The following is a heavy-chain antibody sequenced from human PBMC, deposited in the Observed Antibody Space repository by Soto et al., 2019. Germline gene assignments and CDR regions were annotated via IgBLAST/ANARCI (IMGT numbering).Heavy chain of an antibody. Sequence: PGGSLRLSCAASGFTFSSYGMHWVRQAPGKGLEWVAVIWYDGSNKYYADSGKGRFTISRDKSKNTLYLQMNSLRAEDTAVYYCARVPGSSWYYDYWGQGTLVTVSS. CDR1: GFTFSSYG. D-gene: IGHD6-13*01. V-gene: IGHV3-33*01. CDR3: ARVPGSSWYYDY. J-gene: IGHJ4*02. CDR2: IWYDGSNK.